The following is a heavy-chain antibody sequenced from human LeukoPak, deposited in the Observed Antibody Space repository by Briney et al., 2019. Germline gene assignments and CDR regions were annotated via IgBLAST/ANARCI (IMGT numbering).Heavy chain of an antibody. D-gene: IGHD3-9*01. V-gene: IGHV1-2*02. J-gene: IGHJ4*02. CDR2: INPNSRGT. CDR3: ARDGNILAGYTIGDFDY. Sequence: ASVKVSCKASGYTFTGYYIHLVRQAPGQGLGWMGWINPNSRGTNYAQKLQGRVTMIRDTSIRTAYTELSRLKSDDAAVYYCARDGNILAGYTIGDFDYWGQGTLVTVSS. CDR1: GYTFTGYY.